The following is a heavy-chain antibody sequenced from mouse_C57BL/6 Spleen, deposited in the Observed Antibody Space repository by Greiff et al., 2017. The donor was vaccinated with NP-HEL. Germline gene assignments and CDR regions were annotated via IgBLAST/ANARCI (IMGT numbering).Heavy chain of an antibody. V-gene: IGHV2-2*01. CDR1: GFALTSYG. Sequence: VQVVESGPGLVQPSQSLSITCTVSGFALTSYGVHWVRQSPGKGLEWLGVIWSGGSTDYYAAFISRLSISKDNTKSQVFFKMNSLQADDTAIYYCARNRDVDWYFDVWGTGTTVTVSS. CDR3: ARNRDVDWYFDV. CDR2: IWSGGST. J-gene: IGHJ1*03. D-gene: IGHD3-1*01.